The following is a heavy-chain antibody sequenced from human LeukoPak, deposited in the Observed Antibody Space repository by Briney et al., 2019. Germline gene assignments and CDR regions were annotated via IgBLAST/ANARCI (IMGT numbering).Heavy chain of an antibody. D-gene: IGHD6-19*01. V-gene: IGHV1-69*05. CDR2: IIPIFGTA. CDR3: ARDVRYSSGWDYYYYMDV. CDR1: GGTFISYA. Sequence: SVKVSCKASGGTFISYAISSVRHAPGQGVEWMGRIIPIFGTANYAQKFQARVTITTDESTSTAYMKLSSLRSEDTAVCYCARDVRYSSGWDYYYYMDVWGKGTTVTVSS. J-gene: IGHJ6*03.